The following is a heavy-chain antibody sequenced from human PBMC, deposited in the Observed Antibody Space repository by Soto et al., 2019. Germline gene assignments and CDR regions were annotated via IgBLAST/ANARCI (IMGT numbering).Heavy chain of an antibody. D-gene: IGHD6-13*01. CDR3: ARHPERIAQIGWFDP. CDR1: GFTFSSYW. V-gene: IGHV3-74*01. J-gene: IGHJ5*02. Sequence: SGFTFSSYWMHWVRQAPGKGLVWVSRINSDGSTIYYADSVKGRFTISRDNAKNSLYLQMNSLRAEDTAVYYCARHPERIAQIGWFDPWGQGTLVTVSS. CDR2: INSDGSTI.